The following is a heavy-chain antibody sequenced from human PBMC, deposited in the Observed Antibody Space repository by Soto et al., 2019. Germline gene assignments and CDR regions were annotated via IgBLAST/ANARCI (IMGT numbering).Heavy chain of an antibody. V-gene: IGHV1-2*04. CDR3: AREFNGEEANYFGY. J-gene: IGHJ4*02. CDR1: GYTFTGYY. Sequence: ASVKVSCKASGYTFTGYYMHWVRQAPGQGLEWMGWNNPNSGGTNYAQKFQGWVTMTRDTSISTAYMELSRLKSDDTAEYYCAREFNGEEANYFGYWGQGTLVTVSS. D-gene: IGHD2-8*01. CDR2: NNPNSGGT.